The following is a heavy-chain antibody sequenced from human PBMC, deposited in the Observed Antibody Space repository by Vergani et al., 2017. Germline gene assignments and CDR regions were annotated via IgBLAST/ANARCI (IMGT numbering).Heavy chain of an antibody. CDR3: ARCGGSCSTPD. CDR2: IKQDGSEK. V-gene: IGHV3-7*01. Sequence: EVQLLESGGGLVQPGGSLRLSCAASGFTFSSFVMTWVRQAPGKGLGWVANIKQDGSEKYYVDSVKGRFTISRDNAKNSLYLQMNSLRAEDTAVYYCARCGGSCSTPDWGQGTLVTVSS. CDR1: GFTFSSFV. D-gene: IGHD2-15*01. J-gene: IGHJ4*02.